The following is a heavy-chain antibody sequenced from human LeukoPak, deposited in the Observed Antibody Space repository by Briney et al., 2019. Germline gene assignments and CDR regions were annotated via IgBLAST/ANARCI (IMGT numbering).Heavy chain of an antibody. CDR3: ARYNSSWNDY. J-gene: IGHJ4*02. Sequence: GGSLILSCAASGFTFSSFNTNWVRQAPGKGLEWVSSISSTSSLIWSADSLKGRFTISRDNAKNSLYLQMDSLRAEDTAVYYCARYNSSWNDYWGQGTLVSVSS. CDR1: GFTFSSFN. D-gene: IGHD6-13*01. CDR2: ISSTSSLI. V-gene: IGHV3-21*01.